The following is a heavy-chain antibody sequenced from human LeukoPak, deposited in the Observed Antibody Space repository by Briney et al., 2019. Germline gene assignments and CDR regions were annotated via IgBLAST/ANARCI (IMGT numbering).Heavy chain of an antibody. CDR3: ARDSHGYNFDAFDI. V-gene: IGHV4-59*12. J-gene: IGHJ3*02. CDR2: IYYSGST. Sequence: SETLSLTCTVSGGSISSYYWSWIRQPPGKGLEWIGSIYYSGSTYYNPSLKSRVTISVDTSKNQFSLKLSSVTAADTAVYYCARDSHGYNFDAFDIWGQGTMVTVSS. D-gene: IGHD5-24*01. CDR1: GGSISSYY.